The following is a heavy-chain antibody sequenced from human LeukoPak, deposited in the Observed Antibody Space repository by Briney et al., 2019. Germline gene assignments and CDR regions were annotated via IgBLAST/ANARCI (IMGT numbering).Heavy chain of an antibody. CDR3: AREIRDRLTYYYDSSGYYHFDY. J-gene: IGHJ4*02. V-gene: IGHV1-18*01. D-gene: IGHD3-22*01. Sequence: ASVKVSCKASGYTFTSYGISWVRQAPGQGLEWMGWISAYNGNTNYAQKLQGRVTMTTDTSTSTAYMELRSLRSDDTAVYYCAREIRDRLTYYYDSSGYYHFDYWGQGTLVTVSS. CDR2: ISAYNGNT. CDR1: GYTFTSYG.